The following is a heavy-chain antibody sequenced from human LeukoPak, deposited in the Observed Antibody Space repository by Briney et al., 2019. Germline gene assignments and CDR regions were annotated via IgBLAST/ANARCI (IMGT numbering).Heavy chain of an antibody. Sequence: SETLSLTCIVSGGSISSSSYYWGWIRQPPGKGLEWSGSIYYSGSTYYNPSLKSRVTISVDTSKNQFSLKLSSVTAADTAVYYCAATGLMVRGVIITRTFDYWGQGTLVTVSS. J-gene: IGHJ4*02. CDR3: AATGLMVRGVIITRTFDY. CDR1: GGSISSSSYY. CDR2: IYYSGST. D-gene: IGHD3-10*01. V-gene: IGHV4-39*01.